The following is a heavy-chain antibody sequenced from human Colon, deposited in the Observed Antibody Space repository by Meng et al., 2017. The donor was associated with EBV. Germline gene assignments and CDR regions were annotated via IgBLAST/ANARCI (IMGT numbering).Heavy chain of an antibody. CDR1: GGSLSGAY. J-gene: IGHJ4*02. V-gene: IGHV4-34*12. D-gene: IGHD2-8*02. CDR2: IIHGGSP. Sequence: QVQLQQGGAGMLKPSETLSLTCAVYGGSLSGAYWNWIRQPPGKGLEWIGEIIHGGSPSYNPSLKSRVTISIDTSKNQLSLMLSSVTAADTAVYYCARRPTGIDYWGQGTLVTVSS. CDR3: ARRPTGIDY.